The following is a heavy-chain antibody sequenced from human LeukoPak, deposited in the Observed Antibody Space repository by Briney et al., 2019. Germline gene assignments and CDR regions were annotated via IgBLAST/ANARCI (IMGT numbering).Heavy chain of an antibody. CDR3: ARRGSGLDWFDP. D-gene: IGHD3-16*01. CDR2: ISYSGRT. CDR1: GGSISSSSYY. J-gene: IGHJ5*02. Sequence: SETLSLTCTVSGGSISSSSYYWGWIRQPPGKGLEWIASISYSGRTYYSPSLTSRVTISVDTSKNQFSLKLNSLTAADTAVYFCARRGSGLDWFDPWGQGTLATVSS. V-gene: IGHV4-39*07.